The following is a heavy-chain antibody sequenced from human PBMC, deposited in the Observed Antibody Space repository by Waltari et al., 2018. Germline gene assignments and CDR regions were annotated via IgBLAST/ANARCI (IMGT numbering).Heavy chain of an antibody. V-gene: IGHV1-69*05. J-gene: IGHJ6*02. Sequence: QVQLVQSGAEVKKPGSSVKVSCKASGGTFRSYAISWVRQAPGQGLEWMGGIIPIFGTANYAQKLQGRVTMTTDTSTSTAYMELRSLRSDDTAVYYCARDYPYGMDVWGQGTTVTVSS. CDR1: GGTFRSYA. CDR2: IIPIFGTA. CDR3: ARDYPYGMDV.